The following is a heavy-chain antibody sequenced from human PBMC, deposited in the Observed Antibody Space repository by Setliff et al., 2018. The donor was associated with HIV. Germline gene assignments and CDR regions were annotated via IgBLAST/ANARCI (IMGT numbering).Heavy chain of an antibody. Sequence: PSETLSLTCIVSGGSITSSTYYWGWIRQPPGKGLEWIGSIYYTGSTYYNPSLKSRVTISLDTTTNQFALKLSSVTAADTAVYYCARLEYYYYMDVWGKGTTVTVSS. CDR1: GGSITSSTYY. CDR2: IYYTGST. CDR3: ARLEYYYYMDV. V-gene: IGHV4-39*01. D-gene: IGHD3-3*01. J-gene: IGHJ6*03.